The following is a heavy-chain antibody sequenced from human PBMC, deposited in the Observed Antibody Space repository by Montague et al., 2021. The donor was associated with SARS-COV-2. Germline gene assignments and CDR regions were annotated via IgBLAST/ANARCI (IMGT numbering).Heavy chain of an antibody. J-gene: IGHJ3*02. CDR2: IYYSGST. V-gene: IGHV4-59*01. Sequence: SETPSPTRTLSGGSISSYYWSWIRQPPGKGLEWIGYIYYSGSTNXNPSRKSRVTISVDTSKNQFSLKLSSVTAADTAVYYCARGSGWMGNAFDIWGQGTMVTVSS. D-gene: IGHD6-19*01. CDR3: ARGSGWMGNAFDI. CDR1: GGSISSYY.